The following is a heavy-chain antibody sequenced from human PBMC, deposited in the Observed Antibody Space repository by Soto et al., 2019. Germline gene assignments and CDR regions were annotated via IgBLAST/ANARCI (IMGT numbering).Heavy chain of an antibody. CDR1: GFTFDDYA. Sequence: GGSLRLSCAASGFTFDDYAMHWVRQAPGKGLEWVSGISWNSGSIGYADSVKGRFTISRDNAKNSLYLQMNSLRAEDTALYYCAKDISPMSNAFDIWGQGTMVTVSS. J-gene: IGHJ3*02. CDR2: ISWNSGSI. CDR3: AKDISPMSNAFDI. V-gene: IGHV3-9*01.